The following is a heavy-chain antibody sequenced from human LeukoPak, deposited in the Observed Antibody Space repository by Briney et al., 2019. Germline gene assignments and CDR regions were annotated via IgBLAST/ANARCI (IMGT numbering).Heavy chain of an antibody. CDR2: ISAYNGNT. Sequence: VASVKVSCKATGDTFIDFSISWVRQAPGQGLEWMGWISAYNGNTNYAQKLQGRVTMTTDTSTSTAYMELRSLRSDDTAVYYCARGEAAAGNYYGMDVWGQGTTVTVSS. V-gene: IGHV1-18*01. CDR1: GDTFIDFS. D-gene: IGHD6-13*01. CDR3: ARGEAAAGNYYGMDV. J-gene: IGHJ6*02.